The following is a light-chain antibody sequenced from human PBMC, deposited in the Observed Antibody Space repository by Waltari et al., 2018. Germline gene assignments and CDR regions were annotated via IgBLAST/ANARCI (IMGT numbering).Light chain of an antibody. Sequence: QSALTQPPSASGSPGQSVTISCTGTSSHVGGYDYVSWYQQHPGKAPKLMIYEVNKRPSGVPDRFSGSKSGNTASLTVSGLQAEDEADYYCSSYAGSTLMFGGGTKLTVL. CDR1: SSHVGGYDY. CDR2: EVN. V-gene: IGLV2-8*01. CDR3: SSYAGSTLM. J-gene: IGLJ3*02.